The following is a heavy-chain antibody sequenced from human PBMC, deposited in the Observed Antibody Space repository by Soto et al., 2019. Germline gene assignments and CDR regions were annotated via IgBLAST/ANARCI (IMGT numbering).Heavy chain of an antibody. CDR1: GYTFTSYD. D-gene: IGHD2-21*02. CDR2: MNPNSGTT. CDR3: ARGCGADCYSFSDH. V-gene: IGHV1-8*01. Sequence: QVQLVQSGAEVKKPGASVKVSCKASGYTFTSYDINWMRQATGQGLEWMGWMNPNSGTTGYAQRFQGRVSMTRNTSITTAYMELSSLRSEDTAVYYCARGCGADCYSFSDHWGQGTLVTVSS. J-gene: IGHJ4*02.